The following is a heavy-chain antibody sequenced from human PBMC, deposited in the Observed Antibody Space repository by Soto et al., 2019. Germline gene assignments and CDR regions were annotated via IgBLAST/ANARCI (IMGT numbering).Heavy chain of an antibody. V-gene: IGHV4-39*01. CDR2: IFYAGNT. Sequence: PSETLSLTCTVSGGSISSGDYYWSWIRQPPGKELEWIANIFYAGNTYYNPSLKSRVTVSVDTSKNQFSLKLDSVTAADTAVYYCARQAAAPGIDLWFDPWGQGTLVTVSS. CDR3: ARQAAAPGIDLWFDP. CDR1: GGSISSGDYY. J-gene: IGHJ5*02. D-gene: IGHD6-13*01.